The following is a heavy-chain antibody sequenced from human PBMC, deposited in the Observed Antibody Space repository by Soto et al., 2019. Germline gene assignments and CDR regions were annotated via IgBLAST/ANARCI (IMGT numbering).Heavy chain of an antibody. D-gene: IGHD3-16*01. V-gene: IGHV4-31*03. CDR2: IYYSGST. Sequence: QVQLQESGPGLVKPSQTLSLTCTVSGGSISSGGYYWSWIRQHPGKGLEWIGYIYYSGSTYYNPSLKSRVTISADTSKNQFSLRLSSVTAADTAVYYCARDMNGGLGMGNWGQGTLVTVSS. J-gene: IGHJ4*02. CDR3: ARDMNGGLGMGN. CDR1: GGSISSGGYY.